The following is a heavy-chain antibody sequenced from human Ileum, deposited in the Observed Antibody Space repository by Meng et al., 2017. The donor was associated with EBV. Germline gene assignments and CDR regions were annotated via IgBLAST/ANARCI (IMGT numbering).Heavy chain of an antibody. J-gene: IGHJ5*02. CDR1: GDSVSSDKTA. Sequence: QLQLQEPGPGPVPPSPSLSPPCVIPGDSVSSDKTAWNWIRQSPSRGLEWLGRTYRRSRWYYDYALSVKSRINISPDTSKNQVSLQLNSVTDEDTGIYYCATSRIAKFDRWGQGTLVTVSS. CDR3: ATSRIAKFDR. CDR2: TYRRSRWYY. V-gene: IGHV6-1*01.